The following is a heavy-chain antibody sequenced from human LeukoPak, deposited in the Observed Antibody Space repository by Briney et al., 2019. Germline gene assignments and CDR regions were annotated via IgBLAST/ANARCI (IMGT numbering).Heavy chain of an antibody. D-gene: IGHD1-14*01. CDR3: ARVLDNRNFAAFDAFDI. V-gene: IGHV3-48*04. CDR2: ISSSSSTI. CDR1: GFTFSSYS. Sequence: GGSLRLSCAASGFTFSSYSMNWVRQAPGKGLEWVSYISSSSSTIYYADSVKGRFTISRDNAKNSLYLQMNSLRAEDTAVYYCARVLDNRNFAAFDAFDIWGQGTMVTVSS. J-gene: IGHJ3*02.